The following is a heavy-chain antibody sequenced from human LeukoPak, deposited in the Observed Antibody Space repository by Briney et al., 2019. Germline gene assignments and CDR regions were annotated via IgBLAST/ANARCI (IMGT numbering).Heavy chain of an antibody. J-gene: IGHJ4*02. D-gene: IGHD3-16*02. CDR1: GGSISSYY. Sequence: SETLSLTCTVSGGSISSYYWSWIRQPPGKGLEWIGYIYYSGSTNYNPSLKRRVTISVDTSKKQFSLKLSSVIAADTAVYYCARYVWGSYPTFEDYWGQGTLVTVSS. CDR3: ARYVWGSYPTFEDY. CDR2: IYYSGST. V-gene: IGHV4-59*01.